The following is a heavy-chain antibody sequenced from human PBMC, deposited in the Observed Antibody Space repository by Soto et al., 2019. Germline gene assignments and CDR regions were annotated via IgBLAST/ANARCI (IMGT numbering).Heavy chain of an antibody. V-gene: IGHV4-59*08. J-gene: IGHJ4*02. D-gene: IGHD4-17*01. Sequence: SETLSLTCTVSGGSISSYYWSWIRQPPGKGLEWIGYIYYSGSTNYNPSLKSRVTLSVDTSKNQFSLKLSSVTAADTAVYYCARYRGTYGDLFDYWGQGTLVTVSS. CDR2: IYYSGST. CDR1: GGSISSYY. CDR3: ARYRGTYGDLFDY.